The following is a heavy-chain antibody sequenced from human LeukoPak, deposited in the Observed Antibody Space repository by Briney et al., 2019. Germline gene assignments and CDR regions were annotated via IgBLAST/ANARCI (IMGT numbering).Heavy chain of an antibody. V-gene: IGHV4-39*07. J-gene: IGHJ4*02. CDR1: GGSISSSSYY. D-gene: IGHD3-10*01. CDR3: ARRFRYGSGRYFDY. CDR2: MYYSGST. Sequence: SETLSLTCTVPGGSISSSSYYWGWIRQPPGKGLKWIGSMYYSGSTYYNPSLKSRVTISVDTSKNQFSLKLSSVTAADTAVYYCARRFRYGSGRYFDYWGQGTLVTVSS.